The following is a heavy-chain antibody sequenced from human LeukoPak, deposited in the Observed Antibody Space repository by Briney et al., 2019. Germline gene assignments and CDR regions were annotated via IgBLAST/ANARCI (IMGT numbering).Heavy chain of an antibody. D-gene: IGHD4-17*01. CDR1: GGSISSFY. CDR2: IYYSGST. Sequence: SETLSLTCTVSGGSISSFYWSWIRQPPGKGLEWIGYIYYSGSTNYIPSLKSRVTISVDTSKNQFSLKLSSVTAADTAVYYCARGPWVTTDPYYFDYWGQGTLVTVSS. CDR3: ARGPWVTTDPYYFDY. J-gene: IGHJ4*02. V-gene: IGHV4-59*01.